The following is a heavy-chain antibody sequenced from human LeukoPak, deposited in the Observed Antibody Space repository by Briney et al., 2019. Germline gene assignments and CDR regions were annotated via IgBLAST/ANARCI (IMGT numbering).Heavy chain of an antibody. CDR2: INPNSGGT. D-gene: IGHD3/OR15-3a*01. V-gene: IGHV1-2*02. Sequence: ASVKVSCKASGYTFTDYYMHWVRQAPGQGLEWMGWINPNSGGTNYAQKFQGRVTMTRDTSISTAYMELTRLRSDDTAVYYCARNPVWTSTGTNWGPGTLVTVSS. J-gene: IGHJ4*02. CDR3: ARNPVWTSTGTN. CDR1: GYTFTDYY.